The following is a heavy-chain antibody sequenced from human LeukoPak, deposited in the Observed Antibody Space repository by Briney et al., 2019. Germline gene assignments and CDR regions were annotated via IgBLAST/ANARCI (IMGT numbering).Heavy chain of an antibody. Sequence: GGSLRHSCAASGFTFSSYAMHWVRQAPGKGLEWVAVISYDGSNKYYADSVKGRFTISRDNSKNTLYLQMNSLRAEDTAVYYCARGAIFGVVITRSAFDIWGQGTMVTVSS. CDR3: ARGAIFGVVITRSAFDI. J-gene: IGHJ3*02. V-gene: IGHV3-30*04. CDR1: GFTFSSYA. D-gene: IGHD3-3*01. CDR2: ISYDGSNK.